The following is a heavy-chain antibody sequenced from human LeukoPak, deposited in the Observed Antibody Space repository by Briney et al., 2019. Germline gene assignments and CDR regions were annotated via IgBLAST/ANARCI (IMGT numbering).Heavy chain of an antibody. J-gene: IGHJ4*02. CDR1: GFTFSSYA. CDR2: ISGNGGHT. CDR3: AKFRYHSNDNNYLDFNY. V-gene: IGHV3-23*01. D-gene: IGHD3-22*01. Sequence: PGGSLRLSCAASGFTFSSYAMGWVRQAPGKGPEWVSSISGNGGHTYFADSVKGRFTISRDNSKNTLDLQMNSLKVEDTAVYYCAKFRYHSNDNNYLDFNYWGQGTLVTVSS.